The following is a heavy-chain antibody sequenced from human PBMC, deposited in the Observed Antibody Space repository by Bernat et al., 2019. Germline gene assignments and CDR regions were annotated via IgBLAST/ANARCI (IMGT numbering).Heavy chain of an antibody. CDR3: ARVHYYDSSGYSDDY. CDR2: ISAYNGNT. D-gene: IGHD3-22*01. V-gene: IGHV1-18*01. J-gene: IGHJ4*02. Sequence: QVQLVQSGAEVKKPGASVKFSCKASGYTFTSYGISWVRQAPGQGLEWMGWISAYNGNTNYAQKLQGRVTMNTDTTTSTAYMELRSLRSDDTDVYYCARVHYYDSSGYSDDYWGQGTLVTVSS. CDR1: GYTFTSYG.